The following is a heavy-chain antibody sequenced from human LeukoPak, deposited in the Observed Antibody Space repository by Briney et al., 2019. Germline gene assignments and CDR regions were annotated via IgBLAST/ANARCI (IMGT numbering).Heavy chain of an antibody. CDR1: DGSISGKY. CDR3: ARTRSSGTCDY. CDR2: IYYSGSA. J-gene: IGHJ4*02. V-gene: IGHV4-59*01. D-gene: IGHD1-26*01. Sequence: SETLSLTCTVSDGSISGKYWSWIRPPPGKGLEWIGYIYYSGSANYSPSLKSRVTISVDVSKNQFSLKLNSVTAADTAVYYCARTRSSGTCDYWGQGTLVTVSS.